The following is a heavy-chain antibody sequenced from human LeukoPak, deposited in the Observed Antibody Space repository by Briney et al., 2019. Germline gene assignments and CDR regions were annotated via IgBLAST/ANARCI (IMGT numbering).Heavy chain of an antibody. Sequence: GSLRLSCAASGFTFSSYGMHWVRQAPGKGLEWIGSIYYSGSTYYNPSLKSRVTISVDTSKNQFSLKLSSVTAADTAVYYCARHPPGGRWPFDYWGQGTLVTVSS. V-gene: IGHV4-39*01. CDR2: IYYSGST. J-gene: IGHJ4*02. D-gene: IGHD4-23*01. CDR3: ARHPPGGRWPFDY. CDR1: GFTFSSYG.